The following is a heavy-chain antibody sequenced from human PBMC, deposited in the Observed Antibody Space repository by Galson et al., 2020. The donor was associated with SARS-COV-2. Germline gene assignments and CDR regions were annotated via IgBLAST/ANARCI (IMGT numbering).Heavy chain of an antibody. CDR1: GFTFSSYG. CDR2: ISYDGRDK. J-gene: IGHJ6*02. D-gene: IGHD4-17*01. V-gene: IGHV3-30*18. CDR3: AKVARGTVTTYDGRDV. Sequence: GGSLRLSCAASGFTFSSYGIHWVRQAPGKGLEWVAVISYDGRDKYYVDSVKGRFTISRDNSENTLHRRMNSLRAEDTAVYYCAKVARGTVTTYDGRDVWGQGTTVTVSS.